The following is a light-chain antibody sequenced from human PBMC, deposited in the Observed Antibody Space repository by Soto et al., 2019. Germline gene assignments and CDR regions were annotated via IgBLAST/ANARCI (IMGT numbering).Light chain of an antibody. V-gene: IGKV4-1*01. CDR1: QSVLFTSNNKNY. CDR2: WAS. J-gene: IGKJ5*01. Sequence: DIVMTQSPDSLAVSLGERATINCESSQSVLFTSNNKNYLAWYQQKPGQPPKLLLSWASARESGVPERFSGSGSGTLFTLSISSLQAEDVAVYYCQQYYDWPITFGQGTRLDIK. CDR3: QQYYDWPIT.